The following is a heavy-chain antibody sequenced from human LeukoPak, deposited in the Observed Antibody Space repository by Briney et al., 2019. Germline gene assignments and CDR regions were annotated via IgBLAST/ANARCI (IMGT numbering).Heavy chain of an antibody. J-gene: IGHJ5*02. V-gene: IGHV3-23*01. Sequence: PGGSLRLSCAASGFTFSSYAMSWVRQAPGKGLEWVSAISGSGGSTYYADSVKGRFTISRDNSKNTLYLQMNSLRAEDTAVYYCAKDPPRGVVVALNWFDPWGQGTLVTVSS. D-gene: IGHD2-15*01. CDR2: ISGSGGST. CDR1: GFTFSSYA. CDR3: AKDPPRGVVVALNWFDP.